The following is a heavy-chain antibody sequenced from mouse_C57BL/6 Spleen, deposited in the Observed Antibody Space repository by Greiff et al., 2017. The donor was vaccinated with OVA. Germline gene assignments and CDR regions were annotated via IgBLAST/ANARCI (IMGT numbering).Heavy chain of an antibody. D-gene: IGHD3-2*02. CDR3: ARDQGSGYWFAY. CDR2: ISDGGSYT. V-gene: IGHV5-4*01. CDR1: GFTFSSYA. Sequence: EVKLVESGGGLVQPGGSLKLSCAASGFTFSSYAMSWVRQTPEKRLEWVATISDGGSYTYYPDNVKGRFTISRDNAKNNLYLQMSHLKSEETAMDYCARDQGSGYWFAYWGQGTLVTVSA. J-gene: IGHJ3*01.